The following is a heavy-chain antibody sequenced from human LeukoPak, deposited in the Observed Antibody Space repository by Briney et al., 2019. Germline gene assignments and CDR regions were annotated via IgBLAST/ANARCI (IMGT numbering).Heavy chain of an antibody. V-gene: IGHV3-30-3*01. CDR1: GFTFSSYA. D-gene: IGHD5-18*01. CDR3: ARGGPLVDTVNYFDY. CDR2: ISYDGSNK. J-gene: IGHJ4*02. Sequence: GGSLRLSCAASGFTFSSYAMHWVRQAPGKGLEWVAVISYDGSNKYYADSVKSRFTISRDNSKNTLYLQMNSLRAEDTAVYYCARGGPLVDTVNYFDYWGQGTLVTVSS.